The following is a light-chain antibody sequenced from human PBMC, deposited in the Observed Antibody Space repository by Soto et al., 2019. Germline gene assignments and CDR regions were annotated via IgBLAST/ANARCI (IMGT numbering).Light chain of an antibody. CDR2: GAS. CDR3: QHDGISLWT. V-gene: IGKV3-20*01. J-gene: IGKJ1*01. Sequence: EIVLTQYPGTLYLSPGERATLSCRASQSVTSNYLAWYQQKPGQAPRLLIYGASSRATGIPYRFSGSGSGTDFTLSISSRDPEDFAVYYCQHDGISLWTFGQGTKADIK. CDR1: QSVTSNY.